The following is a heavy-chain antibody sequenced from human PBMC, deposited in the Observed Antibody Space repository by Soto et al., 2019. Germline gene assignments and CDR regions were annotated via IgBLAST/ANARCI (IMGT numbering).Heavy chain of an antibody. D-gene: IGHD1-26*01. CDR2: IYPGDSDT. CDR1: GYSFTSYW. CDR3: ARHRGLVGATRDAFDI. V-gene: IGHV5-51*01. Sequence: GESLKISCKGSGYSFTSYWSSWVRQMPGKGLEWMGIIYPGDSDTRYSPSFQGQVTISADKSITTAYLQWSSLKASDTGIYYCARHRGLVGATRDAFDIWGQGTMVTVSS. J-gene: IGHJ3*02.